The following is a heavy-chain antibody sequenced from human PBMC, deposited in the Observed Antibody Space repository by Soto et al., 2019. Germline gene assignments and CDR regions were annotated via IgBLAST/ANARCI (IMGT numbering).Heavy chain of an antibody. J-gene: IGHJ6*02. D-gene: IGHD3-22*01. CDR2: ISGSGGST. V-gene: IGHV3-23*01. CDR1: GFTFSSYA. Sequence: GGSLRLSCAASGFTFSSYAMSWVRQAPGKGLEWVSAISGSGGSTYYADSVKGRFTISRDNSKNTLYLQMNSLRAEDTAVYYCAKSVTMIVVVITTFPHEMIGMDVWGQGTMVTVSS. CDR3: AKSVTMIVVVITTFPHEMIGMDV.